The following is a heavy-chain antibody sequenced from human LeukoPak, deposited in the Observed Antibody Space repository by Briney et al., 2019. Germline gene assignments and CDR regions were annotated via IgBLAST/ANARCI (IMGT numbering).Heavy chain of an antibody. CDR2: ISYDGSNK. D-gene: IGHD2-2*01. Sequence: GGSLRLSCAASGFTFSSYAMHWVRQAPGKGLEWVAVISYDGSNKYYADSVKGRFTIPRDNSKNTLYLQMNSLRAEDTAVYYCAPLRAIWGQGTLVTVSS. J-gene: IGHJ4*02. CDR3: APLRAI. V-gene: IGHV3-30*04. CDR1: GFTFSSYA.